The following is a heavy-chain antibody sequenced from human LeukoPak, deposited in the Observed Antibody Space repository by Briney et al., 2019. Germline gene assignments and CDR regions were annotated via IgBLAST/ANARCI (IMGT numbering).Heavy chain of an antibody. CDR3: TTDRGGSSPGLFEI. Sequence: GGSHRLSCAASGFTFTNAWMSWVRQAPGKGLEWVGRIKSKTDGGTTDYAAPVKGRFTISRDDSKNTLYLQMNSLKSEDTAVYYCTTDRGGSSPGLFEIWGQGTMVTVSS. D-gene: IGHD3-16*01. CDR2: IKSKTDGGTT. CDR1: GFTFTNAW. J-gene: IGHJ3*02. V-gene: IGHV3-15*01.